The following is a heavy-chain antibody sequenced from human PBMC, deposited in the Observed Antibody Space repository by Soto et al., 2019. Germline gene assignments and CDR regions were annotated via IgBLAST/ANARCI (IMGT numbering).Heavy chain of an antibody. Sequence: VKVSCKASGYTFTTNDINWVRQASGQGLEWMGWMKPKTGDSGSAQEFQGRITMTRDTATSTAYMELSSLRSEDTAVYYCARGGPAAGFDLWGQGTLVTVSS. CDR2: MKPKTGDS. V-gene: IGHV1-8*01. CDR3: ARGGPAAGFDL. J-gene: IGHJ4*02. CDR1: GYTFTTND. D-gene: IGHD6-13*01.